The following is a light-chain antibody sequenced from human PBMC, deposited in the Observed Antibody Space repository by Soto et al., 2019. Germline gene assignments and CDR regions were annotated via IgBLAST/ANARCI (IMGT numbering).Light chain of an antibody. J-gene: IGKJ1*01. V-gene: IGKV3-11*01. Sequence: EIVLTQSPATLSSSPGERATLSCRASQNVGSRLAWYQHKPGQAPRLLIYYTSNRATGIPARFSGSGSGTDFTLTISSLAPEDFAMYYCHQRQSWPRTFGQGTKVEIK. CDR2: YTS. CDR1: QNVGSR. CDR3: HQRQSWPRT.